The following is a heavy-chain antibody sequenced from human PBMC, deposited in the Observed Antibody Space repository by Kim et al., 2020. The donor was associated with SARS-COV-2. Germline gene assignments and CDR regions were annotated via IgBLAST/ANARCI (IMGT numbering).Heavy chain of an antibody. V-gene: IGHV1-8*01. D-gene: IGHD3-9*01. CDR2: MNPNSGNT. Sequence: ASVKVSCKASGYTFTSYDINWVRQATGQGLEWMGWMNPNSGNTGYARKFQGRVTMTRNTSISTAYMELSSLRSEDTAVYYCARGPGGKKIFNYDILTGYYREYYFDYWGQGTLVTVSS. CDR1: GYTFTSYD. J-gene: IGHJ4*02. CDR3: ARGPGGKKIFNYDILTGYYREYYFDY.